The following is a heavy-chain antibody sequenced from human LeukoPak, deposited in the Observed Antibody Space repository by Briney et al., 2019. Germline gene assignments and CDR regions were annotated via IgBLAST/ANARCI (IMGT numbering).Heavy chain of an antibody. CDR1: GYSISSGYY. Sequence: SETLSLTCTVSGYSISSGYYWSWIRQPPGKGLEWIGYIYYSGSTNYNPSLKSRVTISVDTSKNQFSLKLSSVTAADTAVYYCAKETVAGGYNWFDPWGQGTLVTVSS. CDR3: AKETVAGGYNWFDP. J-gene: IGHJ5*02. CDR2: IYYSGST. V-gene: IGHV4-61*01. D-gene: IGHD6-19*01.